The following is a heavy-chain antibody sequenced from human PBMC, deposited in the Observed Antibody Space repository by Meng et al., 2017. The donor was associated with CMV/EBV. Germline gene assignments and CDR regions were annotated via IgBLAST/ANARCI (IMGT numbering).Heavy chain of an antibody. CDR1: GGSFSGYY. CDR2: INHSGST. D-gene: IGHD1-26*01. V-gene: IGHV4-34*01. J-gene: IGHJ5*02. Sequence: QVPIHQWGAGLLKPSETLSLTCAGYGGSFSGYYWSLIRQPPGKGLEWIGEINHSGSTNYNPSLKSRVTISVDTSKNQFSLKLSSVTAADTSVYYCARGVGGWFDPWGQGTLVTVSS. CDR3: ARGVGGWFDP.